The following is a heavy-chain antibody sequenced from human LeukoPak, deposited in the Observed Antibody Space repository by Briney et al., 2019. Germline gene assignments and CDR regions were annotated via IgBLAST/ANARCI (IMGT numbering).Heavy chain of an antibody. D-gene: IGHD5-18*01. CDR3: ARDGYSFGHDFDY. CDR2: INDSGGTS. J-gene: IGHJ4*02. CDR1: GFTFSTYA. Sequence: GGSLRLSCVASGFTFSTYAMSWVRQAPGKGLEWVSTINDSGGTSYYADSVKGRFTISRDNAKNTLYLQMNSLRAEDTAVYYCARDGYSFGHDFDYWGQGTLVTVSS. V-gene: IGHV3-23*01.